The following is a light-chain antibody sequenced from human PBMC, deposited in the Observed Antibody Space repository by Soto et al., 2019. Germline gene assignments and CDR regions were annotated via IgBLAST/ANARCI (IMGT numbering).Light chain of an antibody. CDR3: QQYNSYWT. CDR1: QSISSW. Sequence: DIQMTQPPSTLSASVGYRVTITCRASQSISSWLAWYQQKPGKAPKLLIYDASSLESGVPSRFSGSGSGTESTLTISRLQTDDFATYYCQQYNSYWTFGPGTKVDIK. J-gene: IGKJ1*01. V-gene: IGKV1-5*01. CDR2: DAS.